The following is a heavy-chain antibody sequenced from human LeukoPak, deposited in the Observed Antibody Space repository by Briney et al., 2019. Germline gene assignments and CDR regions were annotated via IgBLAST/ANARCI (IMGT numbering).Heavy chain of an antibody. D-gene: IGHD2/OR15-2a*01. CDR2: INSDGSWT. CDR3: VSFYETY. CDR1: GNYW. V-gene: IGHV3-74*01. Sequence: GGSLRLSCAASGNYWMHWVRQAPGKGLVWVSHINSDGSWTSYADSVKGRFSISKDNAKNTVYLQMNSLRAEDTAVYYCVSFYETYWGRGTLVTVSS. J-gene: IGHJ4*02.